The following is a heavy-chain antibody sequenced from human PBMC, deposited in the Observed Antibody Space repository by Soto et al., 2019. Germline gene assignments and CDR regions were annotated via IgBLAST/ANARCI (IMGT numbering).Heavy chain of an antibody. CDR2: IIPLFGIK. CDR3: AKEAGEH. Sequence: QMQLVQSGAEVTERGSSVKISCKTSGGTFNTYTLTWVRQAPGQGLEWIGGIIPLFGIKNVAQRFQGRVTFNADESLTTAYMEMTSLRSDDTAVYYCAKEAGEHWGQGTLVTVSS. V-gene: IGHV1-69*01. J-gene: IGHJ1*01. D-gene: IGHD3-10*01. CDR1: GGTFNTYT.